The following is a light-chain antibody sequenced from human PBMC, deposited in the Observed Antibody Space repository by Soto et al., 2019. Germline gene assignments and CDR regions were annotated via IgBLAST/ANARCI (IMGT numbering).Light chain of an antibody. Sequence: SYELTQPPSVSVSQGQTASITCSGEKLGEKYACWYQQKPGQSPVLVIYQDSKRPSGIPERFSGSNSGNTATLTISGTQAMDEADYYCQAWDSSTYVLGTGTKLTVL. J-gene: IGLJ1*01. CDR2: QDS. CDR3: QAWDSSTYV. CDR1: KLGEKY. V-gene: IGLV3-1*01.